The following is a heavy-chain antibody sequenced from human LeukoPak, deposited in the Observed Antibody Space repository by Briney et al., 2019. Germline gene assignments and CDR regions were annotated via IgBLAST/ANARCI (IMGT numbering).Heavy chain of an antibody. CDR3: ARYCYGSNWFDP. D-gene: IGHD5-18*01. CDR1: GGSFSGYY. Sequence: PSETLSLTCAVYGGSFSGYYWSWIRQPPGKGLEWIGEINHSGSTNYNPSLKSRVTISVDTSKNQFSLKLSSVTAADTAVYYCARYCYGSNWFDPWGQGTLVTVSS. CDR2: INHSGST. V-gene: IGHV4-34*01. J-gene: IGHJ5*02.